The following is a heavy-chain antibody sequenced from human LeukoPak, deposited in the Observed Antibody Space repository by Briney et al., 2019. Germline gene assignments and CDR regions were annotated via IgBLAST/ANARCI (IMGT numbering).Heavy chain of an antibody. CDR1: GGSISSSSYY. V-gene: IGHV4-39*07. Sequence: SETLSLTCTVSGGSISSSSYYWGWIRQPPGKGLEWIGSIYYSGSTYYNPSLKSRVTISVDTSKNQFSLKLSSVTAADAAVYYCARCSRRYYDFWSGYYPYYFDYWGQGTLVTVSS. CDR2: IYYSGST. D-gene: IGHD3-3*01. CDR3: ARCSRRYYDFWSGYYPYYFDY. J-gene: IGHJ4*02.